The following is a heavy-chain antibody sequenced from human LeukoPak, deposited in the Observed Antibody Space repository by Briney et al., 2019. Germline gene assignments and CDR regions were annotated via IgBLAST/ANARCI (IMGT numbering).Heavy chain of an antibody. CDR1: RFTFDDYA. V-gene: IGHV3-9*01. CDR2: ISWNSGSI. Sequence: GRSLRLSCVASRFTFDDYAMHWVRQAPGKGPEWVSGISWNSGSIGYADSVKGRFTISRDNAKNSLYLQMNSLRAEDTALYYCIGSSSSGQPYWGQGTLVTVSS. CDR3: IGSSSSGQPY. J-gene: IGHJ4*02. D-gene: IGHD6-6*01.